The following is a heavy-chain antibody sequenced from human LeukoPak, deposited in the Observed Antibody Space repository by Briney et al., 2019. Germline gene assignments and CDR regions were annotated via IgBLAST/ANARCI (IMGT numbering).Heavy chain of an antibody. Sequence: SEILSLTCTVSGGSISSYYWSWIRQPPGKGLEWIGYIYYSGSTNYNPSLKSRVTISVDTSKNQFSLKLSSVTAADTAVYYCARALRGYSYGYIFDYWGQGTLVTVSS. V-gene: IGHV4-59*01. CDR2: IYYSGST. J-gene: IGHJ4*02. CDR3: ARALRGYSYGYIFDY. CDR1: GGSISSYY. D-gene: IGHD5-18*01.